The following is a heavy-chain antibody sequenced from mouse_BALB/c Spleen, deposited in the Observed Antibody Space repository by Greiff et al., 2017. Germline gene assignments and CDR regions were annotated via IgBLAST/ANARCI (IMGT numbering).Heavy chain of an antibody. J-gene: IGHJ3*01. Sequence: QVQLKESGPGLVAPSQSLSITCTVSGFSLTGYGVNWVRQPPGKGLEWLGMIWGDGSTDYNSALKSRLSLSTDNSKSQVFLKMNSLQTDDTARYYCARDDGNYLVSYWGQGTLVTVSA. CDR3: ARDDGNYLVSY. D-gene: IGHD2-1*01. V-gene: IGHV2-6-7*01. CDR2: IWGDGST. CDR1: GFSLTGYG.